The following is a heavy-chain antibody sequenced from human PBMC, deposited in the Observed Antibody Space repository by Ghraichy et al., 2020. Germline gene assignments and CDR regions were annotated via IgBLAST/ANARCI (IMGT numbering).Heavy chain of an antibody. V-gene: IGHV3-21*01. J-gene: IGHJ6*02. CDR2: ISSSSSYI. CDR3: ARGVGIVVVPADGIDD. Sequence: GGSLRLSCAASGFTFSSYSMNWVRQAPGKGLEWVSSISSSSSYIYYADSVKGRFTISRDNAKNSLYLQMNSLRAEDTAVYYCARGVGIVVVPADGIDDWGQGTTVTVSS. D-gene: IGHD2-2*01. CDR1: GFTFSSYS.